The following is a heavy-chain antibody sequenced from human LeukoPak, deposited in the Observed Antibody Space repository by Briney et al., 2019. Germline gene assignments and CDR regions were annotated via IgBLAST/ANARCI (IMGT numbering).Heavy chain of an antibody. CDR1: GGSISSYY. J-gene: IGHJ6*03. Sequence: SETLSLTCTVSGGSISSYYWSWIRQPPGKGLEWIGYIYYSGSTNYNPSLKSRVTISVDTSKNQFSLKLSSVTAADTAVYYCARESGSHYYYYYMDVWGKGTTVTISS. CDR3: ARESGSHYYYYYMDV. CDR2: IYYSGST. V-gene: IGHV4-59*12. D-gene: IGHD1-26*01.